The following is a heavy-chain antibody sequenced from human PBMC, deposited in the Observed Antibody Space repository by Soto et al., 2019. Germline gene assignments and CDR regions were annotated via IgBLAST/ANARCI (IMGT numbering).Heavy chain of an antibody. V-gene: IGHV3-66*01. Sequence: EVQLVESGGGLVQPGGSLRLSCAASGFTVSRNYMSWVRQAPGKGLEWVSVIYSGGSTYYADSVKGRFTISRDNSKNTLYLQMTSLRAEDTAVYYCARDQITMVRGVITPFDYWGQGTLVTVSS. CDR3: ARDQITMVRGVITPFDY. CDR1: GFTVSRNY. J-gene: IGHJ4*02. D-gene: IGHD3-10*01. CDR2: IYSGGST.